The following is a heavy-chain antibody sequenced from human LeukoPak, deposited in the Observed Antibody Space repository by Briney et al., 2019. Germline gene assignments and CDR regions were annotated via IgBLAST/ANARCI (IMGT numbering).Heavy chain of an antibody. Sequence: SQTLSLTCAISGDSVSSHIAAWNWIRQSPSRGLEWLGRTYYRSKWYNDYAVSVNTRIIINPDTSRNQFSLKLSSVTAADTAVYYCARGRRWLQSVDYWGQGTLVTVSS. CDR1: GDSVSSHIAA. V-gene: IGHV6-1*01. D-gene: IGHD5-24*01. J-gene: IGHJ4*02. CDR2: TYYRSKWYN. CDR3: ARGRRWLQSVDY.